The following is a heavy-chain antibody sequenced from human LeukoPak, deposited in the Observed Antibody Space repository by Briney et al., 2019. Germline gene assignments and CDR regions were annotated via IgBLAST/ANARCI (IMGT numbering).Heavy chain of an antibody. CDR1: GGSISSGGYY. Sequence: PSETLSLTCTVSGGSISSGGYYWSWIRQHPGKGLEWIGYIYYSGSTYYNPSLKSRVTISVDTSKNQFSLKLSSVTAADTAVYYCARDFGPRDSYSSSWYEAFDIWGQGTMVTVSS. CDR2: IYYSGST. V-gene: IGHV4-31*03. D-gene: IGHD6-13*01. J-gene: IGHJ3*02. CDR3: ARDFGPRDSYSSSWYEAFDI.